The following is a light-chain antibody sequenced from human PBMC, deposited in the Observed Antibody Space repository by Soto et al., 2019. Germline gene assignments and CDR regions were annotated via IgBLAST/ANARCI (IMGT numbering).Light chain of an antibody. CDR3: QHYYERPLT. Sequence: EIVRTQSPATLSVSPGERSTLSCRASQSISTNLAWYQQKPGQGPRLLIFGASTRAIGIPARFSGSGSGTDFTLTISSLQSEDFAVYFCQHYYERPLTFGGGTKVDIK. CDR2: GAS. V-gene: IGKV3-15*01. J-gene: IGKJ4*01. CDR1: QSISTN.